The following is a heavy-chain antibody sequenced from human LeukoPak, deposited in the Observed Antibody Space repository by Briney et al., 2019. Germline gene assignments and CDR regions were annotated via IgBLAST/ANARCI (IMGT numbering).Heavy chain of an antibody. Sequence: GGSLRLSCAASTFSFSNYGMHWVRQVPGKGLEWLAFIQYDGSNKYYADSVKGRFTISRDNSKNTLYLQMNSLRAEDTAVYYCAKDAAVGVIYGLPDYWGQGTLVTVSS. V-gene: IGHV3-30*02. CDR1: TFSFSNYG. D-gene: IGHD3-10*01. CDR3: AKDAAVGVIYGLPDY. J-gene: IGHJ4*02. CDR2: IQYDGSNK.